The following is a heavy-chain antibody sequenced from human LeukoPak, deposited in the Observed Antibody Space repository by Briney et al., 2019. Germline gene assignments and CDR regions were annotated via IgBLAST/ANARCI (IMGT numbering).Heavy chain of an antibody. Sequence: SETLSLTCTVSGGSISSYYWSWIRQPPGKGLEWIGYIYYSGSTNYNPSLKSRVTISVDTSKNQFSLKLSSVTAADTAVYYCARGSGYSQNPYFDYWGQGTLVTVSS. CDR2: IYYSGST. J-gene: IGHJ4*02. V-gene: IGHV4-59*01. D-gene: IGHD5-18*01. CDR1: GGSISSYY. CDR3: ARGSGYSQNPYFDY.